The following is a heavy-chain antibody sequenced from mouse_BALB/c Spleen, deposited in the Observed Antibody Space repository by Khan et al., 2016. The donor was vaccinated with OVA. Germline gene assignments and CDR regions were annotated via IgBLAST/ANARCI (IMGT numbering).Heavy chain of an antibody. CDR3: ARSLYYSYGYALDC. CDR1: GYSITSDYA. D-gene: IGHD2-14*01. Sequence: QLEESGPGLVKPSQSLSLTCTVTGYSITSDYAWNWIRQFPGNKLEWMGYISSTGSTNYNPSLKSRISITRDTSKNQFFLQLKSVTTEDTATYYCARSLYYSYGYALDCWGRGTSITGSS. CDR2: ISSTGST. V-gene: IGHV3-2*02. J-gene: IGHJ4*01.